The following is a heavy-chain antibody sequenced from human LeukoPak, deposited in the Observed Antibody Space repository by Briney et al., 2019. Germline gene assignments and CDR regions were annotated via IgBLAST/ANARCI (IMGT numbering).Heavy chain of an antibody. CDR2: INTNTGNP. Sequence: GAPVKVSCKASGYTFTSYAMNWVRQAPVQGLEWMGWINTNTGNPTYAQGFTGRFVFSLDTSVSTAYLQISSLKAEDTAVYYCAMAQYYYDSGPFGYWGQGTLVTVSS. D-gene: IGHD3-22*01. CDR1: GYTFTSYA. J-gene: IGHJ4*02. V-gene: IGHV7-4-1*02. CDR3: AMAQYYYDSGPFGY.